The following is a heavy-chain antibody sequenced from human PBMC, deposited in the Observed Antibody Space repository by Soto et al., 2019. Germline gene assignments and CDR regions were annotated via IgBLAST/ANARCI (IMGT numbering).Heavy chain of an antibody. CDR2: SYYSGST. D-gene: IGHD1-20*01. Sequence: PSETLSLTCTVSGGSISSGGYYWSWIRQHPGKGLEWIGYSYYSGSTYYNPSLKSRVTISVDTSKNQFSLKLSSVTAADTDVYYCARRSTNWNRGNWFDPWGQGTLVTVSS. V-gene: IGHV4-31*03. CDR1: GGSISSGGYY. J-gene: IGHJ5*02. CDR3: ARRSTNWNRGNWFDP.